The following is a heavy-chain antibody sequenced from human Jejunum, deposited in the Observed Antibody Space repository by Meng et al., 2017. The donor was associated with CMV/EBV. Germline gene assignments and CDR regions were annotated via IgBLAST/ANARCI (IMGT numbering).Heavy chain of an antibody. D-gene: IGHD5-18*01. J-gene: IGHJ4*02. CDR3: ARAPGYSYEI. Sequence: SCKAFGYSCTGYYLHWVRQAPGQGLEWMGQINPNTGGTNYAQKFLGRVTMTRDTSVSTAYMEVTSLTPDDTAVYFCARAPGYSYEIWGQGTLVTVSS. V-gene: IGHV1-2*06. CDR1: GYSCTGYY. CDR2: INPNTGGT.